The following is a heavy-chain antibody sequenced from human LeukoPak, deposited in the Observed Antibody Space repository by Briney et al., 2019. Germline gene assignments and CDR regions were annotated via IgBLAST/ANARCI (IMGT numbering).Heavy chain of an antibody. CDR3: ARDVGSQGFFDY. CDR2: IYYSGST. CDR1: GGSFSGYY. V-gene: IGHV4-31*11. Sequence: SETLSLTCAVYGGSFSGYYWSWIRQHPGKGLEWIGYIYYSGSTYYNPSLKSRVTISVDTSKNQFSLKLSSVTAADTAVYYCARDVGSQGFFDYWGQGTLVTVSS. D-gene: IGHD2-15*01. J-gene: IGHJ4*02.